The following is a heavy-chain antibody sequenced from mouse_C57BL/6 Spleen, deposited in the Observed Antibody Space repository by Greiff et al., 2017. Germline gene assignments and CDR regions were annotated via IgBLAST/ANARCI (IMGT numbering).Heavy chain of an antibody. J-gene: IGHJ2*01. CDR3: ARPDLLWSFDY. V-gene: IGHV5-17*01. D-gene: IGHD2-1*01. Sequence: EVHLVESGGGLVKPGGSLKLSCAASEFTFSDYGMHWVRQAPEKGLEWVAYISSGSSTIYYADTVKGRFTISRDNAKNTLFLQMTSLRSEDTAMYYCARPDLLWSFDYWGQGTTLTVSS. CDR1: EFTFSDYG. CDR2: ISSGSSTI.